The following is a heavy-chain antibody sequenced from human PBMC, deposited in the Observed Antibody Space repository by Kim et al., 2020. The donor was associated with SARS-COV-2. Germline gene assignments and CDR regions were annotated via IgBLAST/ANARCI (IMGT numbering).Heavy chain of an antibody. V-gene: IGHV3-23*01. D-gene: IGHD5-18*01. CDR1: AFTFSSYA. Sequence: GGSLRLSCAASAFTFSSYAMSWVRQAPGKGLEWVSAISGSGGSTYYADSVKGRFTISRDNSKNTLYLQMNSLRAEDTALYYCAKDSVPQPWLRGYFEYWGQGTQVTVSS. CDR2: ISGSGGST. CDR3: AKDSVPQPWLRGYFEY. J-gene: IGHJ4*02.